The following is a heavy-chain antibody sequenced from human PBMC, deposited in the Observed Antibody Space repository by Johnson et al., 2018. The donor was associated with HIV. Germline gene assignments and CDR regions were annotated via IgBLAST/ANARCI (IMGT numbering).Heavy chain of an antibody. CDR1: GFSFGSYG. Sequence: QMLLVESGGGVVQPGRSLRVSCAASGFSFGSYGMHWVRQAPGKGLEWVAIISYGGTCKYYADSVKGRFTISRDNSNNTLYLQMNSLRAEDTAVYYCAKERSWAFDIWGQGTMVTVS. CDR3: AKERSWAFDI. J-gene: IGHJ3*02. V-gene: IGHV3-30*18. CDR2: ISYGGTCK. D-gene: IGHD7-27*01.